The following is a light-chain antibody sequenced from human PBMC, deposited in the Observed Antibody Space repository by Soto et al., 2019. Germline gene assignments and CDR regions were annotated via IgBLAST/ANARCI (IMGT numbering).Light chain of an antibody. V-gene: IGKV3-20*01. J-gene: IGKJ3*01. CDR1: QSVGSNK. CDR3: QQYGSSPL. Sequence: EIVLTQSPGTLSLSPGERATLSCRASQSVGSNKLAWYQQKPGQAPRLLIYGASSRATGIPDRFSGSGSGTDFTLTISRLEPEDFAVYYCQQYGSSPLFGPGTKVDIK. CDR2: GAS.